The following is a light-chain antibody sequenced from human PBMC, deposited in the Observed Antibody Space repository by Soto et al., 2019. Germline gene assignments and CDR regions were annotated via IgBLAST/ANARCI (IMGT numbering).Light chain of an antibody. CDR3: QQYNSYSPLT. CDR1: QSISRY. J-gene: IGKJ4*01. Sequence: DIQLTQSPSSLSASVGDRITITCRSSQSISRYLNWYQQRPGTAPKVLIFGANSLQSGVPSRFSGSGSGTEFTLTISSLRPEDFATYYCQQYNSYSPLTFGGGTKVDI. CDR2: GAN. V-gene: IGKV1-39*01.